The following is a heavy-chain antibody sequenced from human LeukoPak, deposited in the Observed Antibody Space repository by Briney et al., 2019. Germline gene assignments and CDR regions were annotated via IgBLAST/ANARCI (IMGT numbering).Heavy chain of an antibody. D-gene: IGHD2-15*01. V-gene: IGHV3-23*01. J-gene: IGHJ5*02. CDR3: AKGGYDSWFDP. Sequence: AGGSLSLPCVASGFTFSSYSMTWLRQAPGKGLEWVSNIRSNGRDTYYADSVKGRLTISRDNSKNTVYLEMNKLRAEDTAVYYCAKGGYDSWFDPWGQGILVIVSS. CDR2: IRSNGRDT. CDR1: GFTFSSYS.